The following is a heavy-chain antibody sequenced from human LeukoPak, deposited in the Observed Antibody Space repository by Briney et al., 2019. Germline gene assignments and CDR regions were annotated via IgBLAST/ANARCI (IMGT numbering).Heavy chain of an antibody. CDR1: GGSISSYY. V-gene: IGHV4-59*01. CDR2: IYYSGST. CDR3: ARVTGYIVEDYFDY. Sequence: SETQSLTCSVSGGSISSYYWSWIRQPPGKGLEWIGYIYYSGSTNYNPSLKSRVTISVDTSKNQFSLRLSSVTAADTAVYYCARVTGYIVEDYFDYWGQGTLVTVSS. D-gene: IGHD3-22*01. J-gene: IGHJ4*02.